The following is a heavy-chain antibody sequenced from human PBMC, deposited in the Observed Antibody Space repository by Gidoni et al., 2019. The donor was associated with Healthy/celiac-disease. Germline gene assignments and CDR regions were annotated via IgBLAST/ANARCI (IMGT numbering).Heavy chain of an antibody. V-gene: IGHV3-33*01. J-gene: IGHJ4*02. Sequence: QVQLVESGGGVVQPGRSLRLSCAASGFTFSSYGMHWVRQAPGKGLEWVAVIWYDGSKKYYADSVKGRFTISRDNSKNTLYLQMNSLRAEDTAVYYCARKADYGDYPDYWGQGTLVTVS. D-gene: IGHD4-17*01. CDR3: ARKADYGDYPDY. CDR1: GFTFSSYG. CDR2: IWYDGSKK.